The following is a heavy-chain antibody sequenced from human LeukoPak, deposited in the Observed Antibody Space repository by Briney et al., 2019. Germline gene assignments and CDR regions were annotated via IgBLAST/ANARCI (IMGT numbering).Heavy chain of an antibody. V-gene: IGHV1-2*02. D-gene: IGHD6-6*01. Sequence: ASVKVSCKASGYTFTGYYMHWVRQAPGKGLEWMGWINPNSGGTNYAQKFQGRVTMTRDTSISTAYMELSRLRSDDTAVYYCARDPVEYSTPSGDYWGQGTLVTVSS. CDR2: INPNSGGT. J-gene: IGHJ4*02. CDR3: ARDPVEYSTPSGDY. CDR1: GYTFTGYY.